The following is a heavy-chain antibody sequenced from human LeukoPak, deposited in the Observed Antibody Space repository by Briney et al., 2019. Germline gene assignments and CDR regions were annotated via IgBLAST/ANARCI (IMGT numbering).Heavy chain of an antibody. CDR2: IYYSGST. J-gene: IGHJ4*02. Sequence: SETLSLTCTVSGGFLSDYYWSWIRQPPGKGLEWIGYIYYSGSTNYNPSLKSRVTISVDTSKNQFSLKLNSVTAADTAVYYCARDWEEDGVPSFFDYWGQGTLVTVSS. V-gene: IGHV4-59*01. D-gene: IGHD1-26*01. CDR3: ARDWEEDGVPSFFDY. CDR1: GGFLSDYY.